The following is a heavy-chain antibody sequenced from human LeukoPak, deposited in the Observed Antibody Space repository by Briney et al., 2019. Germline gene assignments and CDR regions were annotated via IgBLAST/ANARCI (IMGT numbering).Heavy chain of an antibody. J-gene: IGHJ4*02. CDR1: GFSFSTYD. CDR3: ARGGYFSFDY. D-gene: IGHD2/OR15-2a*01. V-gene: IGHV3-23*01. CDR2: ITANTRGSIT. Sequence: GGSLILSCVTSGFSFSTYDMSWVRQAPGKGLEWVSGITANTRGSITYYADSVKGRFTISRDSSKDTLYLQMNSLRAEDTAVYFCARGGYFSFDYWGQGTLVTVSS.